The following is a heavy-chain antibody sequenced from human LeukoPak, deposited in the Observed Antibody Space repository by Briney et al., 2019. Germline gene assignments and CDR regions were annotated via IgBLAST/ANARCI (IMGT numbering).Heavy chain of an antibody. CDR2: IFPGDVDT. Sequence: GESLNISCNGSGYRFTSYWIGWVRQLPGKGLEPMGIIFPGDVDTRYSPSFKGQVTISADKSISPASLQLGCLKAADTAVYYCARQLSGLGAAGTDYWGQGTLVTVSS. V-gene: IGHV5-51*01. CDR1: GYRFTSYW. D-gene: IGHD6-13*01. CDR3: ARQLSGLGAAGTDY. J-gene: IGHJ4*02.